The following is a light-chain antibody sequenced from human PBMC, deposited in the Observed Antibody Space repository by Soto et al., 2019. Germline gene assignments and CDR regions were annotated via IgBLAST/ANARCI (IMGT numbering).Light chain of an antibody. V-gene: IGLV4-69*01. CDR2: LDSDGSH. CDR1: SGHSSYA. J-gene: IGLJ2*01. CDR3: QTWGTGIHVV. Sequence: QLVLTQSPSASASLGASVKLTCTLSSGHSSYAIAWHQQQPEKGPRYLMKLDSDGSHTKGDAIPDRFSGSSSGAERYLTISRLQSEDEADYYSQTWGTGIHVVFGGGTPLPVL.